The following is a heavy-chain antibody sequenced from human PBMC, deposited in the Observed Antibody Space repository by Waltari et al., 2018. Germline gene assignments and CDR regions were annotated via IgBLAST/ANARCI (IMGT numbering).Heavy chain of an antibody. V-gene: IGHV3-30-3*01. J-gene: IGHJ3*02. CDR1: GFTFSSYA. CDR2: ISYDGSNK. CDR3: ARDRSVSDAFDI. Sequence: QVQLVESGGGVVQPGRSLRLSCAASGFTFSSYAMHWVRQAPGKGLEWVAVISYDGSNKYYADSVKGRFTISRDNSKNTLYLQMNSLRAEDTAVYYCARDRSVSDAFDIWGQGTMVTVSS.